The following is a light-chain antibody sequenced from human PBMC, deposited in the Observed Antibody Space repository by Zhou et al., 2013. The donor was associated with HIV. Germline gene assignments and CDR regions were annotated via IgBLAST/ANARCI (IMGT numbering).Light chain of an antibody. CDR2: AAS. J-gene: IGKJ4*01. CDR1: QDISNY. CDR3: QKYNSAPXT. Sequence: DIQMTQSPSSLSASVGDRVTITCQASQDISNYLAWYQQKPGKVPKLLIYAASTLQSGVPSRLSGSGAGTNFTLTISSLQPEDVATYFCQKYNSAPXTFGGGTKVEIK. V-gene: IGKV1-27*01.